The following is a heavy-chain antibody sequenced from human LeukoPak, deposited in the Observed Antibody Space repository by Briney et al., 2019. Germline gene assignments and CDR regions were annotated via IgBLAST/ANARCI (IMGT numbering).Heavy chain of an antibody. D-gene: IGHD3-10*01. V-gene: IGHV4-4*07. CDR2: IHTSRST. CDR1: GGSISSYY. CDR3: ARSTIFTGSYHFAP. Sequence: SETLSLTCTVSGGSISSYYWNWIRQPAGKGLEWIGHIHTSRSTNYNPPLKSRVTMSVDTSKNQFSLKLSSVTAADTAVYYCARSTIFTGSYHFAPWGQGTLVTVSS. J-gene: IGHJ5*02.